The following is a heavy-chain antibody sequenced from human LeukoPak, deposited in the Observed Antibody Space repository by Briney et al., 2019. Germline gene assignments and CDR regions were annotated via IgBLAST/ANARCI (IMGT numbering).Heavy chain of an antibody. CDR2: IYTSGST. D-gene: IGHD6-13*01. CDR1: GGSISSGSYY. J-gene: IGHJ4*02. V-gene: IGHV4-61*02. Sequence: PSQTLSLTCTVSGGSISSGSYYWSWIRQPAGKGLEWIGRIYTSGSTNYNPSLKSRVTISVDTSKNQFSLKLSSVTAADTAVYYCARLPYSRGLDYWGQGTLVTVSS. CDR3: ARLPYSRGLDY.